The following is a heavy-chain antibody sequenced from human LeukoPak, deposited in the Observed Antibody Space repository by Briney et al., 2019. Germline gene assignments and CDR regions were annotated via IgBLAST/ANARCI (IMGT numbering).Heavy chain of an antibody. V-gene: IGHV1-8*01. CDR1: GYTLTSYD. J-gene: IGHJ5*02. CDR3: ARGVYSTSSVNWFDP. D-gene: IGHD6-6*01. CDR2: MNPNSGNT. Sequence: ASVKVSCKASGYTLTSYDINWVRQATGQGLEWMGWMNPNSGNTSYAQKFQGRVTMTRDTSTSTVYMELSSLRSEDTAVYYCARGVYSTSSVNWFDPWGQGTLVTVSS.